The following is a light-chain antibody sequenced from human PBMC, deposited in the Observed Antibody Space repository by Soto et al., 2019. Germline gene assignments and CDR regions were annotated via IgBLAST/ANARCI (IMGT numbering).Light chain of an antibody. CDR1: QSISSW. CDR3: QPYNSYWYT. CDR2: EAS. J-gene: IGKJ2*01. Sequence: DIQLTQSPSTLSAPVGDRVTITCRTSQSISSWLAWYQQKPGKAPKLLIYEASSLESGVTSRFSGSGSGTGSTSTISSLQPDDVATYYCQPYNSYWYTFGQGTKVEIK. V-gene: IGKV1-5*03.